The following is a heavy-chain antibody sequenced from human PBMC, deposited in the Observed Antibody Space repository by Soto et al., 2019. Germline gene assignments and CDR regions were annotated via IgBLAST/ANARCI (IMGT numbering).Heavy chain of an antibody. Sequence: QVQLVESGGGVVQPGGSLRPSCAASGFTFDAYGFHWVRRAPGKGLEWVAVVWSNGNLKYYADSVKGRFTISRDSSKSALNLQMNSLRADDTAVYYCARIQLDTIMALDYWGQGTRVTVS. V-gene: IGHV3-33*01. CDR2: VWSNGNLK. CDR3: ARIQLDTIMALDY. CDR1: GFTFDAYG. J-gene: IGHJ4*02. D-gene: IGHD1-1*01.